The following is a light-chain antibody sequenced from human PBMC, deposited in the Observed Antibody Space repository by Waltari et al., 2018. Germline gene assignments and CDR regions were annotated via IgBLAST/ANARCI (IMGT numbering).Light chain of an antibody. V-gene: IGLV2-23*01. CDR2: EGN. J-gene: IGLJ3*02. CDR1: DVAYFNL. Sequence: QSALTQPASVSGSSGQSITISCGDVAYFNLVSWYQQQPGNAPKVIIYEGNKRPSGLSDRFSGSKSGNTASLTISGLQADDQADYYCCSYAGGTSWVFGGGTKLTVL. CDR3: CSYAGGTSWV.